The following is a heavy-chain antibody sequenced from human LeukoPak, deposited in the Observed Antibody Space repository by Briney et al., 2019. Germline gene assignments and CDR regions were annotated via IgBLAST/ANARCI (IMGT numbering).Heavy chain of an antibody. Sequence: PGGSLRLSCVGSGFTFSNYSMNWVRQAPGKGLEWVSSISRSSSHTYYADSVKGRFTISRDNAKNAVYLQMNSLTADDTAVYYCAKLILISADDWGQGTLVSVSS. D-gene: IGHD3-22*01. CDR2: ISRSSSHT. CDR3: AKLILISADD. CDR1: GFTFSNYS. V-gene: IGHV3-21*01. J-gene: IGHJ4*02.